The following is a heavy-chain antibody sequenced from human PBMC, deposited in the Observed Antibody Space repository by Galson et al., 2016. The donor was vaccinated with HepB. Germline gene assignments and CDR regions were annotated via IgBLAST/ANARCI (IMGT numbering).Heavy chain of an antibody. V-gene: IGHV4-4*02. D-gene: IGHD3-10*02. J-gene: IGHJ5*02. CDR3: ASGHYVPFDP. CDR1: GGSVRSHRW. Sequence: SETLSLTCDVSGGSVRSHRWWSWVRQPPGKGLEWIGEIYFNENTRLHYNPSLKSRLTLSADMSKNQLSLRLNSVTAADTAIYFCASGHYVPFDPWGQGTLVTVSS. CDR2: IYFNENT.